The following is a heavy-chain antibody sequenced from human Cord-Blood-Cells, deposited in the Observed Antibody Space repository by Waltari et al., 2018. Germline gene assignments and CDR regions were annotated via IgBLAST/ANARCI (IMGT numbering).Heavy chain of an antibody. J-gene: IGHJ4*02. CDR2: IYTSGST. V-gene: IGHV4-4*07. CDR3: ARGSEQLVEDY. Sequence: QVQLPESGPGLVKPSETLSLTCTVPGGSISSDCWSWIRQPAGKGREWIGRIYTSGSTNYNPSLKSRVTMSVDTSKNQFSLKLSSVTAADTAVYYCARGSEQLVEDYWGQGTLVTVSS. D-gene: IGHD6-13*01. CDR1: GGSISSDC.